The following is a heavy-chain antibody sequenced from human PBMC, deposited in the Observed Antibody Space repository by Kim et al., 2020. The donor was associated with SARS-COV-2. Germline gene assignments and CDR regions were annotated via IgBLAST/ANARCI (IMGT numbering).Heavy chain of an antibody. D-gene: IGHD4-17*01. CDR2: GNT. V-gene: IGHV1-18*01. CDR3: ARDHYGIDY. J-gene: IGHJ4*02. Sequence: GNTNYAQKLQGRVTMTTDTSTSTAYMELRSLRSDDTAVYYCARDHYGIDYWGQGTLVTVSS.